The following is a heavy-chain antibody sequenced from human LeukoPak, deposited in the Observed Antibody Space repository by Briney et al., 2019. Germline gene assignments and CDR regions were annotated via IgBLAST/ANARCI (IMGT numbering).Heavy chain of an antibody. CDR1: GYGFSNYW. V-gene: IGHV5-51*01. CDR2: IYPGDSDT. D-gene: IGHD3-3*01. Sequence: GESLKISCKGSGYGFSNYWVGWVRQMPGKGLECMGIIYPGDSDTRYSPSFQGQVTISADKSISTAYLQWSSLKASDTAMYYCARLLVLRKRFSGYYIESVTSNWFDPWGQGTLVTVSS. J-gene: IGHJ5*02. CDR3: ARLLVLRKRFSGYYIESVTSNWFDP.